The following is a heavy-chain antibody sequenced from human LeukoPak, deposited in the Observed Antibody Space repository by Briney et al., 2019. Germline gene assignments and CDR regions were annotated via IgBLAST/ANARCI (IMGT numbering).Heavy chain of an antibody. V-gene: IGHV4-38-2*02. J-gene: IGHJ4*02. CDR2: IYHGGTT. CDR1: GFSITTGYY. Sequence: PSETLSLTCNVSGFSITTGYYWAWIRQPPGKGLECIGTIYHGGTTYYNPSLKSRVTISVDTSKNQFSLKLTSVTAADTAVYYCAGLYGSGSYYGYWGQGTLVTVSS. D-gene: IGHD3-10*01. CDR3: AGLYGSGSYYGY.